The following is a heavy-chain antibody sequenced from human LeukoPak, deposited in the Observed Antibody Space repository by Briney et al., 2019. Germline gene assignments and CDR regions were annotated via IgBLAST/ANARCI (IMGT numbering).Heavy chain of an antibody. V-gene: IGHV4-4*09. CDR2: IYTSGST. Sequence: NPSETLSLTCTISGGSISSYYWSWIRQPPGKGLEWIGYIYTSGSTNYNPSLNSRVTILVDTPKNQISLKLSSVTAADTAVYYCARHVTTYSPFDPWGQGTLVTVSS. CDR1: GGSISSYY. D-gene: IGHD2-15*01. CDR3: ARHVTTYSPFDP. J-gene: IGHJ5*02.